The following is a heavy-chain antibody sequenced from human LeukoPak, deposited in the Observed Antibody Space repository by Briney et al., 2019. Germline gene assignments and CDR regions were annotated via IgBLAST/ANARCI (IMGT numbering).Heavy chain of an antibody. Sequence: GASVKVSCKASGYTFTGYYMHWVRQAPGQGLEWMGRINPNSGGTNYAQKFQGRVTMTRDTSISTAYMELSRLRSDDTAVYYCAWRGMFRTQKDGSGSYYLHDYWGQGTLVTVSS. V-gene: IGHV1-2*06. D-gene: IGHD3-10*01. CDR1: GYTFTGYY. CDR3: AWRGMFRTQKDGSGSYYLHDY. CDR2: INPNSGGT. J-gene: IGHJ4*02.